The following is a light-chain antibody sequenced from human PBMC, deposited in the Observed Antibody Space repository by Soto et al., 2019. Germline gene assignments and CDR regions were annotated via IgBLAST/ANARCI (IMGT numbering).Light chain of an antibody. CDR1: SSDVGAHNY. CDR2: EVA. CDR3: SSYIGNNTRV. Sequence: QSALTQPASVSGSPGQSITISCTGTSSDVGAHNYVSWYQQHPGKAPKLLIYEVATRPSGVSNRFSGSKSGDTASLTIYGLQAEDEADYYCSSYIGNNTRVFGGGTQLTVL. J-gene: IGLJ3*02. V-gene: IGLV2-14*01.